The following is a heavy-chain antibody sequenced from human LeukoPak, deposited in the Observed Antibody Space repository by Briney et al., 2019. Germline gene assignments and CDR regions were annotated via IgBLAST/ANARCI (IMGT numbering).Heavy chain of an antibody. CDR2: IHYSGST. Sequence: PSETLSLTCTVSCGSINSYYWSWIRQPPGRGLEWIGSIHYSGSTSYNPSLRSRVTISVDKSKNQFFLKLSSVTATDTAVYYCARRVHSSSWSSYFDYWGQETLVTVSS. V-gene: IGHV4-59*01. CDR3: ARRVHSSSWSSYFDY. J-gene: IGHJ4*02. CDR1: CGSINSYY. D-gene: IGHD6-13*01.